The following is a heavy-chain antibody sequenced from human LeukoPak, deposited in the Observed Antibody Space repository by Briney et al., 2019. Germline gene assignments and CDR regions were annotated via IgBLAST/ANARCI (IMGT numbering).Heavy chain of an antibody. J-gene: IGHJ4*02. CDR2: ISNCWGST. D-gene: IGHD2-2*03. Sequence: GWSLRVSCAASAFIFSSYTMSWVRQAPARGVEWVSAISNCWGSTYYADSVKGRFTISRDNSKNTLYLQINSLRAEDTAVYYCAKDGYVSWAYQLSHFDYWGQGTLVTVSS. CDR3: AKDGYVSWAYQLSHFDY. CDR1: AFIFSSYT. V-gene: IGHV3-23*01.